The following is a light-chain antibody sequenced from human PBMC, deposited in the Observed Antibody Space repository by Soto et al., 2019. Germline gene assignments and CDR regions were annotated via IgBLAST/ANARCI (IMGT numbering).Light chain of an antibody. Sequence: SYELTQPPSVSVSPGQTASITCSGDKLGDKYAFWYQQRPGQSPALVIYQDNKRPSGIPERFSGSNSGNTATLTISGTQALDEADYYCQAWDTNTVVFGGGTKVTVL. CDR3: QAWDTNTVV. CDR2: QDN. J-gene: IGLJ2*01. V-gene: IGLV3-1*01. CDR1: KLGDKY.